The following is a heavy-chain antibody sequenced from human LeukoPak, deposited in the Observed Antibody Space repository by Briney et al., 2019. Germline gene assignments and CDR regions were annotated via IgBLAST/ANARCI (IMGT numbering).Heavy chain of an antibody. V-gene: IGHV1-18*01. CDR2: ISAYNGNT. Sequence: ASVKVSCKASGYTFTSYGISWVRQAPGQGLEWMGWISAYNGNTNYAQKLQGRVTMTTDTSTSTAYMELRSLRSGDTAVYYCARVRGYYYAGTFDYWGQGTLVTVSS. D-gene: IGHD3-22*01. CDR3: ARVRGYYYAGTFDY. CDR1: GYTFTSYG. J-gene: IGHJ4*02.